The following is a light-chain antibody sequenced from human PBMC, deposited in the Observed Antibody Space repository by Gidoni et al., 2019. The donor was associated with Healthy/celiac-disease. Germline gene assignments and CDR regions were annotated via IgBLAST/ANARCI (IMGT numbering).Light chain of an antibody. V-gene: IGKV3-15*01. J-gene: IGKJ2*01. CDR3: QQYNNWLYT. CDR2: GAS. CDR1: QSVSSN. Sequence: EIMMTQSPATLSVSPGERATLSCRASQSVSSNLAWYQQKPGQAPRLLIYGASTRATGIPARFSGSGSGTEFTLTISSLQSEDFAVYYCQQYNNWLYTFGQXTKLEIK.